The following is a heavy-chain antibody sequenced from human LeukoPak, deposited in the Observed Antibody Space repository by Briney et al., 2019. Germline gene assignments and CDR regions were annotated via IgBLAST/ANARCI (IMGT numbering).Heavy chain of an antibody. V-gene: IGHV3-21*01. CDR3: ARGDVDTAMVSF. Sequence: GGPLRLSCEASGFSFSYYSMNWVRQAPGKGLEWVSSIFSSSSHIYYADSVKGRFTISRDNAKDSLYLQMNSLRAEDTAVYYCARGDVDTAMVSFWGQGTLVTVSS. D-gene: IGHD5-18*01. J-gene: IGHJ4*02. CDR1: GFSFSYYS. CDR2: IFSSSSHI.